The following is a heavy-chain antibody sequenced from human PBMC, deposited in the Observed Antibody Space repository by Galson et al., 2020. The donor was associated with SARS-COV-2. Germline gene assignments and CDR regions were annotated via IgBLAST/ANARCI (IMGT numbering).Heavy chain of an antibody. CDR2: ISSSSSTI. Sequence: GGSLRLSCAASGFTFSSYSMNWVRQAPGKGLEWVSYISSSSSTIYYADSVKGRFTISRDNAKNSLYLQMNSLRDEDTAVYYCARDLHRCSGGSCDTGGSWFDPWGQGTLVTVSS. CDR1: GFTFSSYS. D-gene: IGHD2-15*01. V-gene: IGHV3-48*02. J-gene: IGHJ5*02. CDR3: ARDLHRCSGGSCDTGGSWFDP.